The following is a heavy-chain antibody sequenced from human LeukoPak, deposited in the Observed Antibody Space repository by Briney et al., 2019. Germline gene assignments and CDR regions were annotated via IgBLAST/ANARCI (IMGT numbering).Heavy chain of an antibody. V-gene: IGHV3-74*01. CDR3: ARDSDGGYNPFDY. CDR2: INGDGSST. D-gene: IGHD5-24*01. J-gene: IGHJ4*02. Sequence: PGGSLRLSCAASGFTFSNYWMHWVRQAPGKGLVWVSRINGDGSSTTYADSVKGRFTISRDNAKNSLYLQMNSLRAEDTAVYYCARDSDGGYNPFDYWGQGTLVTVSS. CDR1: GFTFSNYW.